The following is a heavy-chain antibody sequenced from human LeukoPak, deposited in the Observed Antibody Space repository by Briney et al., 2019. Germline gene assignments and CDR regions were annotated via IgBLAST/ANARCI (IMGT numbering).Heavy chain of an antibody. D-gene: IGHD4-17*01. CDR1: GGSISSGSYY. Sequence: SETLSLTCTVSGGSISSGSYYWSWIRQPAGKGLEWIGRIYTSGSTNYNPSLKSRVTISVDTSKNQFSLELSSVTAADTAVYYCAKFMTTVTRGYFDYWGQGTLVTVSS. CDR2: IYTSGST. V-gene: IGHV4-61*02. J-gene: IGHJ4*02. CDR3: AKFMTTVTRGYFDY.